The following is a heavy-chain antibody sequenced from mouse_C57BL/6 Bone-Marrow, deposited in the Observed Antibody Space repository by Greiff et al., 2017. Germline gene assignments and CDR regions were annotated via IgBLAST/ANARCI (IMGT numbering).Heavy chain of an antibody. CDR2: INYDGSST. J-gene: IGHJ1*03. V-gene: IGHV5-16*01. Sequence: EVNVVESEGGLVQPGSSMKLSCTASGFTFSDYYMAWVRQVPEKGLEWVANINYDGSSTYYLDSLKSRFIISRDNAKNILYLQMSSLKSEDTATYYCARGIHYYGSSYVDWYFDVWGTGTTVTVSS. D-gene: IGHD1-1*01. CDR1: GFTFSDYY. CDR3: ARGIHYYGSSYVDWYFDV.